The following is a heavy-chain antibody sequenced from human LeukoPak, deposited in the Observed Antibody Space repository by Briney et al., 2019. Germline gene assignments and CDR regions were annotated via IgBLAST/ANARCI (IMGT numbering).Heavy chain of an antibody. CDR1: GFTFSSYW. CDR3: ARIGYSSSSFDY. CDR2: IKSDGSST. D-gene: IGHD6-6*01. Sequence: GGSLRLSCAASGFTFSSYWMHWVRQAPGKGLVWVSRIKSDGSSTTYADSVEGRFTISRDNAKNSVYLQMNSLRVEDTAVYYCARIGYSSSSFDYWGQGTLVTVSS. J-gene: IGHJ4*02. V-gene: IGHV3-74*01.